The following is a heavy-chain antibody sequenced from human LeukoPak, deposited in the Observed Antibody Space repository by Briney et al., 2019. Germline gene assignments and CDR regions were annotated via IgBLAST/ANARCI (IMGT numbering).Heavy chain of an antibody. V-gene: IGHV1-69*13. J-gene: IGHJ4*02. CDR2: IIPIFGTA. D-gene: IGHD4-17*01. Sequence: SVKVSCKASGGTFSSYAISWVRQAPGQGLEWMGGIIPIFGTANYAQKFQGRVTITADESTSTAYMELSSLRSEDTAVYYCARVGTPSGIYGDYLLDYWGQGTLVTVSP. CDR3: ARVGTPSGIYGDYLLDY. CDR1: GGTFSSYA.